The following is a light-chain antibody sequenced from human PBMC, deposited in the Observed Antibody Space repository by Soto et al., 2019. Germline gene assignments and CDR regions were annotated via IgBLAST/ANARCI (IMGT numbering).Light chain of an antibody. V-gene: IGLV2-23*01. J-gene: IGLJ2*01. CDR2: EGS. Sequence: QSALTQPASVSGSPGQSITISCTGTSSDVGSYNLVSWYQQHPGKAPKLMIYEGSKRPSGVSNRFSGSKSGNTASLTISGLQAEDEADYYCCSYAGRGVVFGGGTEVTVL. CDR3: CSYAGRGVV. CDR1: SSDVGSYNL.